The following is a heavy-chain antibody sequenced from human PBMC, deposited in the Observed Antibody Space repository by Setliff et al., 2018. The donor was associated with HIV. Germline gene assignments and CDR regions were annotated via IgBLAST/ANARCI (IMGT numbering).Heavy chain of an antibody. CDR2: FYTSGST. Sequence: PSETLSLTCTVSGGSISSGTYYWSWIRQPAGKGLEWIGRFYTSGSTNYNPSLKSRVTMSVDTSKNQFSLKLSSVTAADTAVYYCARDRLTYYFDYWGQGILVTVSS. CDR3: ARDRLTYYFDY. J-gene: IGHJ4*02. CDR1: GGSISSGTYY. V-gene: IGHV4-61*02. D-gene: IGHD3-22*01.